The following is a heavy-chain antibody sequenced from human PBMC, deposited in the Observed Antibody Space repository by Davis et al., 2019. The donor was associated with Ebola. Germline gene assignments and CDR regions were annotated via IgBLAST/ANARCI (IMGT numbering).Heavy chain of an antibody. CDR3: ARYYGPFDY. D-gene: IGHD3-3*01. Sequence: PGGSLRLSCKGSGYSFISYWIGWVRQMPGKGLEWIGRIDPSDSYTNYSPSFQGHVTLSADKSISTAYLQWGSLKAPDTAMYYCARYYGPFDYWGQGTLVTVSS. CDR2: IDPSDSYT. J-gene: IGHJ4*02. CDR1: GYSFISYW. V-gene: IGHV5-10-1*01.